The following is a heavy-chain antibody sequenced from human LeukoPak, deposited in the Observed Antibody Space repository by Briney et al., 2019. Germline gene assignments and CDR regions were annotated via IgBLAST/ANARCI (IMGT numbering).Heavy chain of an antibody. CDR1: GFTFSSFA. Sequence: GGSLRLSCAASGFTFSSFAMSWVRQAPGKGLEWVSGISGSGGGTYYADSVKGRFTISRDNSRDTLYLQMSNLRAEDTAVYYCATFGVIVRNNYLDYWGQGALVAVSS. V-gene: IGHV3-23*01. CDR2: ISGSGGGT. CDR3: ATFGVIVRNNYLDY. D-gene: IGHD2-21*01. J-gene: IGHJ4*02.